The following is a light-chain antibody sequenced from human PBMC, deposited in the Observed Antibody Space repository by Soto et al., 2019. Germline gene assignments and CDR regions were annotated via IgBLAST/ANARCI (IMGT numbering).Light chain of an antibody. CDR3: QQYHSSPLT. CDR1: QSVLYNSKNKNF. Sequence: DIVMTQSPDSLAVSLGERATINCKSSQSVLYNSKNKNFLAWYQQKPGHPPKLLFYWASTRESGVPDRFSGRGSGTDFTLTISSLQAEDVEVYYCQQYHSSPLTFGGGTKVDI. J-gene: IGKJ4*01. CDR2: WAS. V-gene: IGKV4-1*01.